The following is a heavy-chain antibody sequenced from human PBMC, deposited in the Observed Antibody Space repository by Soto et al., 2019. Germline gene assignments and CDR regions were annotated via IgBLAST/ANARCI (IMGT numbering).Heavy chain of an antibody. V-gene: IGHV3-11*03. D-gene: IGHD5-12*01. J-gene: IGHJ6*02. Sequence: LRLSCAASGFTFSDYYMSWIRQAPGKGLEWVSYISSSSSYTNYADSVKGRFTISRDNAKNSLYLQMNSLRAEDTAVYYCARAGYDLLGTYYYYGMDVWGQGTTVTVSS. CDR3: ARAGYDLLGTYYYYGMDV. CDR1: GFTFSDYY. CDR2: ISSSSSYT.